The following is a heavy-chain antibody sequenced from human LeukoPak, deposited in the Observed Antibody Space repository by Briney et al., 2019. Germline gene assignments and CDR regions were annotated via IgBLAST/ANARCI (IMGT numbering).Heavy chain of an antibody. V-gene: IGHV4-30-2*03. D-gene: IGHD3-22*01. CDR2: IYYSGST. CDR3: ARGATYYYDSSDMYGSYYYYMGV. J-gene: IGHJ6*03. CDR1: GDSISSGGYS. Sequence: ASETLSLTCAVSGDSISSGGYSWSWIRQTPGKGLEWIGSIYYSGSTYYNPSLKSRVTISVGTSKNQFSLKLSSVTAADTAVYYCARGATYYYDSSDMYGSYYYYMGVWGKGTTVTISS.